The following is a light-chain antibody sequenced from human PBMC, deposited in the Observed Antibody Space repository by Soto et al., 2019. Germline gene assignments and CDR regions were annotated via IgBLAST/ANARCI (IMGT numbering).Light chain of an antibody. CDR1: QGISSY. CDR3: QQLNTYPLT. Sequence: DIQLTQSPSFLSASVGDRVTITCLASQGISSYLAWYQQKPGKAPNLLIYAASTLQSGVPSRFSGSESGTEFTLTISSLQPEDFATYYCQQLNTYPLTCGGGTKV. CDR2: AAS. V-gene: IGKV1-9*01. J-gene: IGKJ4*01.